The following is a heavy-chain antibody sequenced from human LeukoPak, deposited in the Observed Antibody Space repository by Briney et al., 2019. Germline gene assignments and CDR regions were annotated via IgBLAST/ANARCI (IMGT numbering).Heavy chain of an antibody. CDR3: AKDSWGWLQFYFDY. CDR2: ISGSGGSA. V-gene: IGHV3-23*01. D-gene: IGHD5-24*01. CDR1: GFTFSSYA. J-gene: IGHJ4*01. Sequence: GGSLRLSCAASGFTFSSYAMTWVRQAPGKGLEWVAGISGSGGSAYYADSVKGRFTISRDNSKNTLYLQMNSLRAEDTAVYYCAKDSWGWLQFYFDYWGQGTLVTVSS.